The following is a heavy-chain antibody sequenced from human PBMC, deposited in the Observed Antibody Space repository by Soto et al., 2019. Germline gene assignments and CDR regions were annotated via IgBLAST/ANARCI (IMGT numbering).Heavy chain of an antibody. V-gene: IGHV1-18*01. CDR1: GYTFTSYG. CDR2: ISAYNGNT. Sequence: ASVKVSCKASGYTFTSYGISWVRQAPGQGLEWMGWISAYNGNTNYAQKLQGRVTMTTDTSTSTAYMELRSLRSDDTAVYYCARGGGITMVRGVTVADKRPWEYYMDVWGKGTTVTVSS. J-gene: IGHJ6*03. D-gene: IGHD3-10*01. CDR3: ARGGGITMVRGVTVADKRPWEYYMDV.